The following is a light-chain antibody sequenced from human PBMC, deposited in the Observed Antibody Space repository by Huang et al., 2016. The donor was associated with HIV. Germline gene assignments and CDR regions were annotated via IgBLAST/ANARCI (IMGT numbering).Light chain of an antibody. V-gene: IGKV3-15*01. CDR2: GAS. CDR3: QQYNNWPKVFT. CDR1: QSGSSN. J-gene: IGKJ3*01. Sequence: EIVMTQSPATLSVSPGERATLSCRASQSGSSNLAWYQQNPGQAPRLLIYGASTRATGIPARVSGSGSGTEVTLTISSLQSEDFAVYYCQQYNNWPKVFTFGPGTKVDIK.